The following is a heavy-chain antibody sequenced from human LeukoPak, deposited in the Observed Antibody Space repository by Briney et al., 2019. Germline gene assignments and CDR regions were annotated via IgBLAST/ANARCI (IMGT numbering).Heavy chain of an antibody. D-gene: IGHD3-10*01. CDR3: ARSKLLWSMDV. CDR1: GGSISSNSYY. Sequence: SETLSLTCAVSGGSISSNSYYWGWIRQPPGKGLEWIGEINHSGSTNYNPSLKSRVTISVDTSKNQFSLKLSSVTAADTAVYYCARSKLLWSMDVWGKGTTVTVSS. CDR2: INHSGST. J-gene: IGHJ6*03. V-gene: IGHV4-39*07.